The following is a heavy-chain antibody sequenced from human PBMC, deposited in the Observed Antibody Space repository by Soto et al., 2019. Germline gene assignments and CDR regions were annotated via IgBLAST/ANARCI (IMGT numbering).Heavy chain of an antibody. Sequence: TGGSLRLSCAASGFTFSSYGMHWVRQAPGKGLEWVAVIWYDGSNKYYADSVKGRFTISRDNSKNTLYLQMNSLRAEDTAVYYCARDILTGYSFYGMDVWGQGTTVTVSS. D-gene: IGHD3-9*01. CDR2: IWYDGSNK. CDR3: ARDILTGYSFYGMDV. V-gene: IGHV3-33*01. CDR1: GFTFSSYG. J-gene: IGHJ6*02.